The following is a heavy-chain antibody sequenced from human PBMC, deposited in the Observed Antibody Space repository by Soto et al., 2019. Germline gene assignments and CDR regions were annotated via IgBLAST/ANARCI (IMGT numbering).Heavy chain of an antibody. J-gene: IGHJ4*02. CDR2: ISGSGGST. Sequence: EVQLLESGGGLVQPGGSLRLSCAASGFTFSSYAMSWVRQAPGKGLEWVSAISGSGGSTYYADSVKGRFTISRDNSKNTLYLQVNSLRAEDTAVYYCAKDHIAWFGELLPDFDYWGQGTLVTVSS. CDR1: GFTFSSYA. CDR3: AKDHIAWFGELLPDFDY. V-gene: IGHV3-23*01. D-gene: IGHD3-10*01.